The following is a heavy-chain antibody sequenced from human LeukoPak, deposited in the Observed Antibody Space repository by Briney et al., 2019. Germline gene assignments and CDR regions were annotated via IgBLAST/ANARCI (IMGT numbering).Heavy chain of an antibody. Sequence: GGSLRLSCAASGFTFSSYGMSWVRQAPGKGLEWVSAISGSGGSTYYADSVKGRFTISRDNSKNTLYLQMNSLRAEDTAVYYWGRIAAVGRGDLYWGQGPLVPASS. D-gene: IGHD6-13*01. V-gene: IGHV3-23*01. CDR1: GFTFSSYG. CDR2: ISGSGGST. J-gene: IGHJ4*02. CDR3: GRIAAVGRGDLY.